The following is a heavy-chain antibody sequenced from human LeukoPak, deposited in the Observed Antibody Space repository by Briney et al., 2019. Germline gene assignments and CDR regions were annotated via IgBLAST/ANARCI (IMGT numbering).Heavy chain of an antibody. Sequence: SETLSLTCTVSGGSISSGGYYWSWIRQPPGKGLEWIGYIYHSGSTYYNPSLKSRVTISVDRSKNQFSLKLSSVTAADTAVYYCARRAGDDEFDYWGQGTLVTVSS. CDR1: GGSISSGGYY. CDR3: ARRAGDDEFDY. CDR2: IYHSGST. D-gene: IGHD7-27*01. J-gene: IGHJ4*02. V-gene: IGHV4-30-2*01.